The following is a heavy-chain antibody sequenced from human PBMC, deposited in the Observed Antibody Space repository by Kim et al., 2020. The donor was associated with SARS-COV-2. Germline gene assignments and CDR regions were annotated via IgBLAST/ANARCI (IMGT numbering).Heavy chain of an antibody. V-gene: IGHV4-39*01. J-gene: IGHJ5*02. CDR2: IYYSGST. CDR1: GGSISSSSYY. Sequence: SETLSLTCTVSGGSISSSSYYWGWIRQPPGKGLEWIGSIYYSGSTYYNPSLKSRVTISVDTSKNQFSLKLSSVTAADTAVYYCARHDILTGYLNWFDPWGQGTLVTVSS. CDR3: ARHDILTGYLNWFDP. D-gene: IGHD3-9*01.